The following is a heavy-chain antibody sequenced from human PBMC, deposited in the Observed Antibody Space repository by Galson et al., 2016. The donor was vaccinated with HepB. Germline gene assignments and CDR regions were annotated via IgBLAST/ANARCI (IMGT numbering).Heavy chain of an antibody. CDR3: ARSGGSAGMH. Sequence: LSLTCSVSGGPISGAYWSWTRQPPGKGLAWIAYMRDSGNTNYNPSLKSRVTISVDTSIHQFSLRLTSVTAGDTAVYYCARSGGSAGMHWGQGTLVTVSS. CDR2: MRDSGNT. V-gene: IGHV4-59*08. J-gene: IGHJ1*01. D-gene: IGHD3-16*01. CDR1: GGPISGAY.